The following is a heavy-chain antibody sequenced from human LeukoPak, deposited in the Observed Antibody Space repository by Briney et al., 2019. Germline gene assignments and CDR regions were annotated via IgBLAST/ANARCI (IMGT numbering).Heavy chain of an antibody. V-gene: IGHV3-30-3*02. D-gene: IGHD3-22*01. Sequence: SRGSLRLSCAASGFTFSSYAMHWVRPAPGKGLEWVAVISYDGSNKYYAASVKGRFTISRDNSKNTLYLQMNSLRAEDTAVYYCAKSMWDSSGYYTEASVDIWGQGTMVTVSS. CDR3: AKSMWDSSGYYTEASVDI. J-gene: IGHJ3*02. CDR2: ISYDGSNK. CDR1: GFTFSSYA.